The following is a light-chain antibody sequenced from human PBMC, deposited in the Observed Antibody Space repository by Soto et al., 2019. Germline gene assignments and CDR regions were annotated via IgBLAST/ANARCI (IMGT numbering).Light chain of an antibody. CDR3: QQYNNWPWT. CDR1: QSISDT. CDR2: GAS. J-gene: IGKJ1*01. V-gene: IGKV3-15*01. Sequence: ETVMTQSPATLSVSPGGRATLSCRASQSISDTLAWYQQKPGQAPRLLIHGASTWATGVPARFSGSGSGTDFTLTISSLQYEDFANYYYQQYNNWPWTFGQGTKVDIK.